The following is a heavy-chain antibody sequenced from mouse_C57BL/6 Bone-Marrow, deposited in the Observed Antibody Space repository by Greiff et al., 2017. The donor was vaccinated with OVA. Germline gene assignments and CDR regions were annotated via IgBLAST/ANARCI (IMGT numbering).Heavy chain of an antibody. Sequence: EVQLQQSGPELVKPGASVKISCKASGYSFTGYYMNWVKQSPEKSLEWIGEINPSTGGTTYNQKFKAKATLTVDKSSSTAYMQLKSLTSEDSAVYYCARSLLRAYWGQGTLVTVSA. D-gene: IGHD1-1*01. CDR2: INPSTGGT. CDR3: ARSLLRAY. J-gene: IGHJ3*01. V-gene: IGHV1-42*01. CDR1: GYSFTGYY.